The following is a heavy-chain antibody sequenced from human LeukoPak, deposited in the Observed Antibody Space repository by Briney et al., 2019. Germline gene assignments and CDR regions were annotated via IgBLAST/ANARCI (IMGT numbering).Heavy chain of an antibody. Sequence: SVKVSCKASGGTFSSYAISWVRQAPGQGLEWMGRIIPILGIANYAQKFQGRVTITADKSTSTAYMELSSLRSEDTAVYYCARPPSGELYFDYWGQGTLVTVSS. CDR3: ARPPSGELYFDY. J-gene: IGHJ4*02. D-gene: IGHD1-26*01. CDR2: IIPILGIA. CDR1: GGTFSSYA. V-gene: IGHV1-69*04.